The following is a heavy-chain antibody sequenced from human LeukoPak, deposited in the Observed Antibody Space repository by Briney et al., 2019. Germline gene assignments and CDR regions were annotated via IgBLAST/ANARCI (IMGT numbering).Heavy chain of an antibody. CDR2: INPNSGGT. V-gene: IGHV1-2*02. CDR3: ARSSYPPGYCSSTSCSGGAFDI. D-gene: IGHD2-2*01. Sequence: ASVKVSCKASGYTFTGYYMHWVRQASGQGLEWMGWINPNSGGTNYAQKFQGRVTMTRDTSISTAYMELSRLRSDDTAVYYCARSSYPPGYCSSTSCSGGAFDIWGQGTMVTVSS. CDR1: GYTFTGYY. J-gene: IGHJ3*02.